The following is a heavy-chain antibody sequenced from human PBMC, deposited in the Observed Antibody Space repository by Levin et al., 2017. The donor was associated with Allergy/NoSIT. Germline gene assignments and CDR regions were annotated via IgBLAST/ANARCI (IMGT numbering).Heavy chain of an antibody. J-gene: IGHJ4*02. Sequence: GGSLRLSCAASGFTFSNAWMSWVRQAPGKGLEWVGRIKSKTDGGTTDYAAPVKGRFTISRDDSKNTLYLQMNSLKTEDTAVYYCTTGSTGRITMVRGRWGQGTLVTVSS. CDR2: IKSKTDGGTT. V-gene: IGHV3-15*01. CDR1: GFTFSNAW. D-gene: IGHD3-10*01. CDR3: TTGSTGRITMVRGR.